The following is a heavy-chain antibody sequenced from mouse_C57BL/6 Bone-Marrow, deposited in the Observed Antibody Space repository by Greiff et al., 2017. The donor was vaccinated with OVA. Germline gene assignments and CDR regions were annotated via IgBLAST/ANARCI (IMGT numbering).Heavy chain of an antibody. V-gene: IGHV1-4*01. J-gene: IGHJ4*01. CDR1: GYTFTSYT. Sequence: QVQLQQSGAELARPGASVKMSCKASGYTFTSYTMHWVKQRPGQGLEWIGYINPSSGYTKYNQKFKDKATLTADKSSSTAYMQLSSLTSEDSAVYYRARGGWFYAMDYWGQGTSVTVSS. CDR2: INPSSGYT. D-gene: IGHD2-3*01. CDR3: ARGGWFYAMDY.